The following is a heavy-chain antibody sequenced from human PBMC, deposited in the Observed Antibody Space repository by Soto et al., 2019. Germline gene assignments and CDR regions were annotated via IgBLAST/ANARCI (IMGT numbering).Heavy chain of an antibody. D-gene: IGHD1-7*01. CDR3: AKVLTGTTADY. V-gene: IGHV3-30*18. J-gene: IGHJ4*02. CDR1: GFTFSSYG. Sequence: QAQLVESGGGVVQPGRSLRLSCAASGFTFSSYGMHWVRQAPGKGLEWVAVISYDGSNKYYADSVKGRFTISRDNSKNTLYLQMNSLRAEDTAVYYCAKVLTGTTADYWGQGTLVTVSS. CDR2: ISYDGSNK.